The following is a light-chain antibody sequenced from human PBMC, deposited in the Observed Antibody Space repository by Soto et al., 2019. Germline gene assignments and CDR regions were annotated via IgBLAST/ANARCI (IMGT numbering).Light chain of an antibody. CDR1: TSNIGTFY. J-gene: IGLJ1*01. Sequence: QSVLTQPPSASSTPGQTVTISCSGSTSNIGTFYVYWYQHLPGTAPKLLIYLGDQRASGVSDRFYGSKSGTSAFLAINGLRSDDEADYYCAAWDDNLNAYVFGSGTKLTVL. CDR2: LGD. CDR3: AAWDDNLNAYV. V-gene: IGLV1-47*02.